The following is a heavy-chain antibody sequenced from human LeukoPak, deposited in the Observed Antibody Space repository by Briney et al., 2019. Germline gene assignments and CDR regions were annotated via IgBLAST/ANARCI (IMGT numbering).Heavy chain of an antibody. Sequence: GGSLRLSCAASGFTFSSYAMSWVRQAPGKGLEWVSAISGSGGSTYYADSVKGRFTISRDNSKNTLYLQMNSLRAEDTAVYYCAKDRANYYDSSGYSFWGQGSLVTVSS. CDR2: ISGSGGST. D-gene: IGHD3-22*01. J-gene: IGHJ4*02. V-gene: IGHV3-23*01. CDR3: AKDRANYYDSSGYSF. CDR1: GFTFSSYA.